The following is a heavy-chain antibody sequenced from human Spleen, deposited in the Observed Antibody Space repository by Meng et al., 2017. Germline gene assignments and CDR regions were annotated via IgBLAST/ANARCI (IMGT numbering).Heavy chain of an antibody. V-gene: IGHV3-72*01. CDR3: ATSDSGWRFDY. CDR1: GFTFSDHY. D-gene: IGHD6-19*01. CDR2: TRNKANSFST. J-gene: IGHJ4*02. Sequence: EVQLVESGEGLVQPGGSLRLSCAASGFTFSDHYMDWARRAPGKGLEWVGRTRNKANSFSTKYAASVEGRFTISRDDSKNSVYLQMNSLKTEDTAVYYCATSDSGWRFDYWGQGTLVTVSS.